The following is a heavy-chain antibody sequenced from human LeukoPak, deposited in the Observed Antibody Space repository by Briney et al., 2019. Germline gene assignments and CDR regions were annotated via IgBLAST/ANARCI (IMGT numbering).Heavy chain of an antibody. D-gene: IGHD5/OR15-5a*01. CDR2: IFYSGST. CDR3: ARDLRWNWFDP. V-gene: IGHV4-59*01. CDR1: GGSIRSYY. Sequence: PSETLSLTCTVSGGSIRSYYWSWIRQPPGMGLEWIGYIFYSGSTNYNPSLKSRVTVSVDTSKNQFSLKLSSVSAADTAVYYCARDLRWNWFDPWGQGTLVTVSS. J-gene: IGHJ5*02.